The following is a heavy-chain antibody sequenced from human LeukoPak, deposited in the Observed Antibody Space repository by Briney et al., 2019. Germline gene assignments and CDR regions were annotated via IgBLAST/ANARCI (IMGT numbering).Heavy chain of an antibody. D-gene: IGHD3-22*01. J-gene: IGHJ4*02. CDR3: ARYYYDSSGYFPFDY. CDR2: IWHDGSNE. Sequence: PGGSLRLSCTTSGFTFSSYGMHWVRQAPGKGLEWVAVIWHDGSNEYNADSVKGRFTSSRDNSKNSLYLQMNSLRAEDTAVYYCARYYYDSSGYFPFDYWGQRTLVTVSS. CDR1: GFTFSSYG. V-gene: IGHV3-33*01.